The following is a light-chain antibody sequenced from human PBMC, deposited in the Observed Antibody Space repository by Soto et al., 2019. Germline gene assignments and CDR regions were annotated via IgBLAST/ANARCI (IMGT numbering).Light chain of an antibody. Sequence: QSVLTQPASVSGSPGPSIIISCTGTSSDVGGYNYVSWSQQHPGKAPQLMIYEVSKRPSGVSNRFSGSKSGNTASLSISGLQAQDEADYYCSSYTSSSTYVIGTGTKVTGL. CDR1: SSDVGGYNY. CDR3: SSYTSSSTYV. CDR2: EVS. J-gene: IGLJ1*01. V-gene: IGLV2-14*01.